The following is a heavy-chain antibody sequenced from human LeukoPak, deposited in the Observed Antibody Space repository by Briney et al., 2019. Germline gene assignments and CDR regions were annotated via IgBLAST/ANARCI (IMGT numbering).Heavy chain of an antibody. CDR3: AKDTRYDYHFDY. CDR1: GFTFSSYG. Sequence: GGSLRLSCAASGFTFSSYGMYWVRQAPGKGLEWVAVISYDGSNKYYADSVKGRFTISRDNSKNTLYLQMNSLRAEDTAVYYCAKDTRYDYHFDYWGQGTLVTVSS. V-gene: IGHV3-30*18. D-gene: IGHD5-12*01. CDR2: ISYDGSNK. J-gene: IGHJ4*02.